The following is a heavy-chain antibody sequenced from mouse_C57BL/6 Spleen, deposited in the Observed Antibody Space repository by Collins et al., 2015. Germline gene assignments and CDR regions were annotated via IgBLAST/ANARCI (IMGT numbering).Heavy chain of an antibody. CDR1: GYTFTSYY. Sequence: QVQLQQSGAELVKPGSSVKLSCKASGYTFTSYYMYWVKQRPGQGLEWIGEINPSNGGTNFNEKFKSKATLTVDKSSSTAYMQLSSLTSEDSAVYYCTRVGDYADYWGQGTTLTVSS. CDR2: INPSNGGT. D-gene: IGHD2-4*01. J-gene: IGHJ2*01. V-gene: IGHV1S81*02. CDR3: TRVGDYADY.